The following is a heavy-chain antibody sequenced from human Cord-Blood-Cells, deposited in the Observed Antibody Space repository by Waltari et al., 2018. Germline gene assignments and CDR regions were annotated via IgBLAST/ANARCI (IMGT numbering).Heavy chain of an antibody. Sequence: LEWVSYISSSGSTIYYADSVTGRFTISRDNAKTSLYLQMNSLRAEDTAVYYCPGAWNTLGGSPSFDYWGQGTLVTVSS. CDR3: PGAWNTLGGSPSFDY. J-gene: IGHJ4*02. D-gene: IGHD6-6*01. V-gene: IGHV3-11*04. CDR2: ISSSGSTI.